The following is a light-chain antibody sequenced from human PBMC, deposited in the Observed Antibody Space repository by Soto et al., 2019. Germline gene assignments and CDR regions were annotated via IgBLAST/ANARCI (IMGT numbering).Light chain of an antibody. CDR1: QSVSSYY. CDR3: QQNHNLWT. Sequence: EIVLTQSPGTLSLSPGERATLSCRASQSVSSYYLAWYQQKPGQAPRLLIYAASSRATGIPDRFSGGGSGTDFTLTISRLEPDAFALYYCQQNHNLWTFGQGTRVEIK. V-gene: IGKV3-20*01. J-gene: IGKJ1*01. CDR2: AAS.